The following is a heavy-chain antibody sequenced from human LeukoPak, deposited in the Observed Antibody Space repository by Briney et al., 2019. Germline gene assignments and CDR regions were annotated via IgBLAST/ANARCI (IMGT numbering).Heavy chain of an antibody. V-gene: IGHV3-74*01. Sequence: GGSLRLSCEASGFTFSHYWMHWVRQAPGKGLVWVSRTNTDGSSTTYVDSVKGRFTISRDNAKNTMYLQMNSLRAEDTAVYYWVPTDSSGLDWGQGTLVTVSS. CDR1: GFTFSHYW. J-gene: IGHJ4*02. D-gene: IGHD3-22*01. CDR3: VPTDSSGLD. CDR2: TNTDGSST.